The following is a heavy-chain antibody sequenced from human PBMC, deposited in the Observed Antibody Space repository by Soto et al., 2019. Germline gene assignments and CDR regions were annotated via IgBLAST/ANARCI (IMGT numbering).Heavy chain of an antibody. CDR2: IFYSVGT. D-gene: IGHD3-16*01. V-gene: IGHV4-59*01. J-gene: IGHJ4*02. CDR3: ARLHLVQNVIDY. Sequence: SETLSLTSTVSGDSISTYYWSWIRQPPGKGLQWIGYIFYSVGTAYNPSLKSRVTISLDMSKKQISLKLSSVTTADTATYFCARLHLVQNVIDYWGQGTLVTVSS. CDR1: GDSISTYY.